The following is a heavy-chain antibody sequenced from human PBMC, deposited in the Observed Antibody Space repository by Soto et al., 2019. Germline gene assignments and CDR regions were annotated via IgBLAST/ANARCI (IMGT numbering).Heavy chain of an antibody. CDR2: IYPGDSDT. J-gene: IGHJ6*01. CDR1: DTTHW. CDR3: ARLVNYYFGMDV. V-gene: IGHV5-51*01. Sequence: VESLNISCKASDTTHWIGWVLQKPGKGLEWMGIIYPGDSDTKYSPSFQGQVTISVDKSISTAYLHWSSLKASDTATYYCARLVNYYFGMDVWGLGTPVTVSS.